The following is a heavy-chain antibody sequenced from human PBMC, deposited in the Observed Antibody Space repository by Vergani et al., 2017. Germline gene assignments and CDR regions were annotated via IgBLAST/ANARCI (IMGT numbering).Heavy chain of an antibody. D-gene: IGHD2-2*01. Sequence: QLVESGGGWVQPGGSLRLSCVVSGFDFSSYIMNWVRQAPGKGLEWVSFVSTGTKSQSYAESVKGRFTISRDSAKNSLYLQMNSLRAEDTAVYYCAREVPGYKNRPRDVWGKGTTVTVSS. CDR3: AREVPGYKNRPRDV. J-gene: IGHJ6*04. CDR2: VSTGTKSQ. V-gene: IGHV3-48*01. CDR1: GFDFSSYI.